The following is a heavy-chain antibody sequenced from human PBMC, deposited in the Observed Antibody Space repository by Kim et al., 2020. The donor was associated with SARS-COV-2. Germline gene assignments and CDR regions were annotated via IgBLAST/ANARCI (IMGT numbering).Heavy chain of an antibody. D-gene: IGHD3-10*01. J-gene: IGHJ4*02. V-gene: IGHV3-23*01. Sequence: YYADSVKGRFTISRDNSKNTLYLQMNSLRAEDTAVYYCAKGKKSPTPFDYWGQGTLVTVSS. CDR3: AKGKKSPTPFDY.